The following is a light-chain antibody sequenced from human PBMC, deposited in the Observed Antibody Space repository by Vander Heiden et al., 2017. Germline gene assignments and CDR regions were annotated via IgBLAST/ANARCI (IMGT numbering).Light chain of an antibody. Sequence: AIRMTKSPSPFSASTGDRVTITCRASQGISSYLAWYQQKPGKAPKLLIYAASTLQSGVPSRFSGSGSGTDFTLTISCLQSEDFATYYCQQYYSYPQTFGQGTKVEIK. CDR1: QGISSY. CDR3: QQYYSYPQT. J-gene: IGKJ1*01. V-gene: IGKV1-8*01. CDR2: AAS.